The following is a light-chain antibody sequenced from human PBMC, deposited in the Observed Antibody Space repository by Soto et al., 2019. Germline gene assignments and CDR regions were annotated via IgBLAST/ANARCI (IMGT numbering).Light chain of an antibody. CDR1: QSVITY. CDR2: GAS. Sequence: ESVLTQSPGTLSLSPGERATLSCRASQSVITYLAWYQQKPDQAPRLLIYGASSRATGIPDRFSGSGSGTDFTLTISRLEPEDVAVYYCQQYGSTPLTFGGGTKVEIK. J-gene: IGKJ4*01. V-gene: IGKV3-20*01. CDR3: QQYGSTPLT.